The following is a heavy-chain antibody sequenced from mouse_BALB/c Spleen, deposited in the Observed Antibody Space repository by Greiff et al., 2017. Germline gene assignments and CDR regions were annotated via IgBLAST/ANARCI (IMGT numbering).Heavy chain of an antibody. Sequence: EVMLVESGGGLVKPGGSLKLSCAASGFTFSSYATSWVRQTPEKRLEWVATISSGGSYTYYPDSVKGRFTISRDNAKNTLYLQMSSLRSEDTAMYYCARQGGSSYVDCDYWGRGTTLTVSS. D-gene: IGHD1-1*01. CDR2: ISSGGSYT. J-gene: IGHJ2*01. CDR3: ARQGGSSYVDCDY. V-gene: IGHV5-9-3*01. CDR1: GFTFSSYA.